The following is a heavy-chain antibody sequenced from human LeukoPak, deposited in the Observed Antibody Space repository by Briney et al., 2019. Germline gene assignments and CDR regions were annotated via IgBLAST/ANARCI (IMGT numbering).Heavy chain of an antibody. Sequence: GGSLRHSCAASGFTFSSYWMSWVRQAPGKGLEWVANIKQDGSEKYYVDSVKGRFTISRDNAKNSLYLQMNSLRAEDTAVYYCARDIGQGAIDYWGQGTLVTVSS. CDR1: GFTFSSYW. V-gene: IGHV3-7*01. J-gene: IGHJ4*02. CDR3: ARDIGQGAIDY. D-gene: IGHD2-15*01. CDR2: IKQDGSEK.